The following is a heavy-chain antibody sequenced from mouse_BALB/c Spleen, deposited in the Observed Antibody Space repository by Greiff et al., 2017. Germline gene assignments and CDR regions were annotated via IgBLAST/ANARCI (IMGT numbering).Heavy chain of an antibody. D-gene: IGHD2-14*01. CDR1: GFTFSDYY. J-gene: IGHJ4*01. V-gene: IGHV5-4*02. CDR3: ARDRVYRSYAMDY. CDR2: ISDGGSYT. Sequence: EVQLQESGGGLVKPGGSLKLSCAASGFTFSDYYMYWVRQTPEKRLEWVATISDGGSYTYYPDSVKGRFTISRDNAKNNLYLQMSSLKSEDTAMYYCARDRVYRSYAMDYWGQGTSVTVSS.